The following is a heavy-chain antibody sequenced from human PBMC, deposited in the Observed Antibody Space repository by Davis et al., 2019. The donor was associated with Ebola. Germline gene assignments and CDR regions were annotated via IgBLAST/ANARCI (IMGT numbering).Heavy chain of an antibody. D-gene: IGHD2-2*01. Sequence: PSETLSRTCTVSGGSISSSSYYWGWIRQPPGKGLEWIGSIYYSGSTYYNPSLKSRVTISVDTSKNQFSLKLSSVTAADTAVYYCARRGSTSSYYYYYGMDVWGQGTTVTVSS. CDR3: ARRGSTSSYYYYYGMDV. V-gene: IGHV4-39*01. CDR2: IYYSGST. CDR1: GGSISSSSYY. J-gene: IGHJ6*02.